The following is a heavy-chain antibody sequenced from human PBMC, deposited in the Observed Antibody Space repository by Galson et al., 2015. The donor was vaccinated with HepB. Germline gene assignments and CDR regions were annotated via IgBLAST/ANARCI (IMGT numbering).Heavy chain of an antibody. CDR1: GYIFTDYS. V-gene: IGHV7-4-1*02. CDR3: ARTPYFSSGTYYNARFEP. D-gene: IGHD3-10*01. CDR2: INTNTGNP. Sequence: SVKVSCKASGYIFTDYSIHWVRQAPGQGLEWMGWINTNTGNPTYAQGFTGRFVFSLDTSVRTTYLQISSVKAEDTAVYYCARTPYFSSGTYYNARFEPWGQGTLVTVSS. J-gene: IGHJ5*02.